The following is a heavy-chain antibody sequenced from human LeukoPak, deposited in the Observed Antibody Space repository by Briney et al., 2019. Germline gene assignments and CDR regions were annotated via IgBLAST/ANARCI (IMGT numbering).Heavy chain of an antibody. CDR1: GDSISYFY. V-gene: IGHV4-4*07. CDR3: ARDLVASLAQDIVGATTDAFDI. J-gene: IGHJ3*02. Sequence: SETLSLTCSVSGDSISYFYWSWIRQAAGKGLEWIGRISGSGSTDYNASLKSRVTMSVDTSKSQLSLKVISVTAADTAVYYCARDLVASLAQDIVGATTDAFDIWGQGTMVTVSS. CDR2: ISGSGST. D-gene: IGHD1-26*01.